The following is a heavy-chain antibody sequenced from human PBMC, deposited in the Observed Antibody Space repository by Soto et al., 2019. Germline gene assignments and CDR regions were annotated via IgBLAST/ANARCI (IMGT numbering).Heavy chain of an antibody. V-gene: IGHV1-18*01. J-gene: IGHJ4*01. CDR2: VSAYNGER. CDR1: GYTFTNYG. D-gene: IGHD6-6*01. CDR3: SRGTSIPASGDY. Sequence: QVQLVQSGAEVKKPGASVKVSCKASGYTFTNYGINWVRQAPGQGLEWLGWVSAYNGERRYAQRVQARVIMTTDKSTNTAYMELRSLRSAATAVYYCSRGTSIPASGDYWGQGTLVTVSS.